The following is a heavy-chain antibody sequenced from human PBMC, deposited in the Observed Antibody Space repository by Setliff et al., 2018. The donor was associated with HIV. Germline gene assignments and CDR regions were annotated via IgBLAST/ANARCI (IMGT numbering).Heavy chain of an antibody. CDR2: IVLMSGTA. Sequence: VASVKVSCKASGDTFSNYVLSWVRQAPGQGLEWMGGIVLMSGTADYAQKFHGRVTITADKSTSTAYMELSSLRSEDTAVYFCATGRHYYDSSDYPANPFDVWGQGTMVTVSS. J-gene: IGHJ3*01. CDR1: GDTFSNYV. CDR3: ATGRHYYDSSDYPANPFDV. D-gene: IGHD3-22*01. V-gene: IGHV1-69*06.